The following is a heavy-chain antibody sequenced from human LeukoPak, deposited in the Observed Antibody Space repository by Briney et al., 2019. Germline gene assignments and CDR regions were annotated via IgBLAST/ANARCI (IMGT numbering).Heavy chain of an antibody. J-gene: IGHJ4*02. CDR2: INTDGSST. CDR3: ARGYSSSYRIDY. V-gene: IGHV3-74*01. D-gene: IGHD6-6*01. Sequence: GGSLRLSCAAPGLTFSSYWMPWVRQAPGKGLVWVSRINTDGSSTTYADSVKGRFTISRDNAKNTLYLQMNSLRAEDTAVYYCARGYSSSYRIDYWGQGTLVTVSS. CDR1: GLTFSSYW.